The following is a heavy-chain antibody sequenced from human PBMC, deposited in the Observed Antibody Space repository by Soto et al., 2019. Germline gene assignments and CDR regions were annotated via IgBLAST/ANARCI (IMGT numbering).Heavy chain of an antibody. CDR1: GGSISSYY. CDR2: IYYSGST. CDR3: ARLLSLSYDY. J-gene: IGHJ4*02. D-gene: IGHD3-16*02. Sequence: SETLSLTCTVSGGSISSYYWSWIRQPPGKGLEWIGYIYYSGSTNYNPSLKSRVTISVDTSKNQFSLKLSSVTAADTAVYYCARLLSLSYDYWGQGTLVTVSS. V-gene: IGHV4-59*01.